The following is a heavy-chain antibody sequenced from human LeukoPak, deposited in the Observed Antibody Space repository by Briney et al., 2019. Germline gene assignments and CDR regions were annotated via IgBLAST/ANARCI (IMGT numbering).Heavy chain of an antibody. Sequence: SEPLSLTCTVSGYSIRRGYYWGWIRQPPGKGLEGSGRLYHSWSTYYNPALKSRLTISVDTSKDQFSPKLSSVTAADTAVYYCARVGSGSSYYYYYYMDVWGKGTTVTVSS. V-gene: IGHV4-38-2*02. CDR2: LYHSWST. CDR3: ARVGSGSSYYYYYYMDV. CDR1: GYSIRRGYY. D-gene: IGHD1-26*01. J-gene: IGHJ6*03.